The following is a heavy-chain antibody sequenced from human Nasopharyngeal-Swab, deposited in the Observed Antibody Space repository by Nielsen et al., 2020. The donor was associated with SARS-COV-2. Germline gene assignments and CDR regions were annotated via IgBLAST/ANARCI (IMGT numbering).Heavy chain of an antibody. D-gene: IGHD6-13*01. V-gene: IGHV3-23*03. CDR2: IYSGGSST. CDR1: GFTFSSYA. J-gene: IGHJ6*02. CDR3: ANLLFSSSWYEGYYYGMDV. Sequence: GGSLRLSCAASGFTFSSYAMSWVRQAPGKGLEWVSVIYSGGSSTYYADPVKGRFTISRDNSKNTLYLQMNSLRAEDTAVYYCANLLFSSSWYEGYYYGMDVWGQGTTVTVSS.